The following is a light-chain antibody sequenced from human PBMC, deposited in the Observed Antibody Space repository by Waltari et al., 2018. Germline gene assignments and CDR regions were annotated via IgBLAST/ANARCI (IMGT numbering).Light chain of an antibody. CDR3: QQYNAYHT. Sequence: DIQMTQSPSTLSASVGDRVTITCRDSQYIGSRLAWYQQKPGKAPKLLIYKASNLQSGVPSRFSGSGSGTDFTLTISSLQPEDFATYYCQQYNAYHTFGQGTILEVK. CDR2: KAS. V-gene: IGKV1-5*03. CDR1: QYIGSR. J-gene: IGKJ2*01.